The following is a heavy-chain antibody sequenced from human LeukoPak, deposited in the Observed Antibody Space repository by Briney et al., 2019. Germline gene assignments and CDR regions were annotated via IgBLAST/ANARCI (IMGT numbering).Heavy chain of an antibody. D-gene: IGHD5-18*01. CDR1: GFTFRSDA. V-gene: IGHV3-23*01. CDR2: ISGSGGTT. CDR3: ARAPRAAMVNDYYGMDV. J-gene: IGHJ6*02. Sequence: GGSLRLSCAASGFTFRSDAMSWVRQAPGKGLEWVSGISGSGGTTYYADSVKGRFTISRDNSKNTLYLQMNSLRAEDTAVYYCARAPRAAMVNDYYGMDVWGQGTTVTVSS.